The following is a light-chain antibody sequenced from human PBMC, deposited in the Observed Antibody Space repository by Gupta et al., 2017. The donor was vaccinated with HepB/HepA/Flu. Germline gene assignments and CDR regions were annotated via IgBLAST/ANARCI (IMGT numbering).Light chain of an antibody. CDR2: AAS. CDR3: QQRNSSPLT. V-gene: IGKV1-39*01. CDR1: QSISSY. J-gene: IGKJ4*01. Sequence: DIQLPPSPSSLSASVGDRVTITCRASQSISSYLNWYQQKPGKAPKLLIYAASSLQSGVPARFSGSGSGTDFTLTISSLEPEDFATYYCQQRNSSPLTFGGGTKVEIK.